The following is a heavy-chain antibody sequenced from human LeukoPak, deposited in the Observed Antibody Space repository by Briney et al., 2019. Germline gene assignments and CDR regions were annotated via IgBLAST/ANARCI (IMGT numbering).Heavy chain of an antibody. CDR1: GFTFRTYW. CDR2: INTDGRTT. D-gene: IGHD2-8*01. J-gene: IGHJ4*02. V-gene: IGHV3-74*01. CDR3: VRGGTDILLELPAIPFDY. Sequence: GGSLRLSCAASGFTFRTYWMHWVRQAPGKGLVWVSRINTDGRTTNYADSVKGRFSISRDNSKDTLYLQMNSLRADDTAVYYCVRGGTDILLELPAIPFDYWGQGALVTVSS.